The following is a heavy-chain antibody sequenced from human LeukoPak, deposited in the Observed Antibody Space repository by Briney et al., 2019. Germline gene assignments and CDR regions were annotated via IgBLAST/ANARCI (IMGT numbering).Heavy chain of an antibody. CDR1: GDSVSSNSAA. CDR3: ARRRLGYCSGGSCYQDYYYGLDV. J-gene: IGHJ6*02. CDR2: TYYRSKWYN. Sequence: SQTLSLTCAISGDSVSSNSAAWNWIRQSPSRGLEWLGRTYYRSKWYNDYAISVKSRININPDTSNNQFSLHLSSVTPEDTAVYYCARRRLGYCSGGSCYQDYYYGLDVWGQGTTVTVSS. D-gene: IGHD2-15*01. V-gene: IGHV6-1*01.